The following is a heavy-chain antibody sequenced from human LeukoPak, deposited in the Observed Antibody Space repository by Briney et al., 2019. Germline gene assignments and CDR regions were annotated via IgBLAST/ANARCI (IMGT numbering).Heavy chain of an antibody. J-gene: IGHJ4*02. CDR2: INHSGST. CDR3: ARGNTVVTPDSFDY. CDR1: GGSFSGYH. D-gene: IGHD4-23*01. V-gene: IGHV4-34*01. Sequence: ETLSLTCAVYGGSFSGYHWGWVRQPPGKGLEWVGEINHSGSTNYNPSLKSRVTILVDTSKKQSSLKMSSVTAEETAVYYCARGNTVVTPDSFDYWGQGTLVTVSS.